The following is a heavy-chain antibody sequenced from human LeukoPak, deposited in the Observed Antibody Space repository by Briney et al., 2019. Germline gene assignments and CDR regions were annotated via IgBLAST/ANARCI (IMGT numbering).Heavy chain of an antibody. CDR3: VKPLGSSGYGYFFDY. CDR1: GFTFSSYA. V-gene: IGHV3-64D*08. D-gene: IGHD5-12*01. CDR2: IVSNAGST. Sequence: GGSLRLSCSASGFTFSSYAMHWVRQAPGKGLEYVSAIVSNAGSTYYADSVKGRFTISRDNSKNTLYLQMTSLRPEDTAVYYCVKPLGSSGYGYFFDYWGQGTLVTVSS. J-gene: IGHJ4*02.